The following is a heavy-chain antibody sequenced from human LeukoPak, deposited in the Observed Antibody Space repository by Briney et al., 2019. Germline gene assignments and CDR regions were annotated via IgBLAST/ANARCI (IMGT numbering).Heavy chain of an antibody. CDR1: GFTFNIYG. Sequence: GRSLRLSCAASGFTFNIYGMHWVRQAPGKGLEWVAAISYDGSKQYYAESVKGRFTVSRDNSKNTLYLEMNSLRAEDTAVYYCAKGGGSGYYDSSAYCFDYWGQGTLVTVTS. V-gene: IGHV3-30*18. J-gene: IGHJ4*02. CDR2: ISYDGSKQ. D-gene: IGHD3-22*01. CDR3: AKGGGSGYYDSSAYCFDY.